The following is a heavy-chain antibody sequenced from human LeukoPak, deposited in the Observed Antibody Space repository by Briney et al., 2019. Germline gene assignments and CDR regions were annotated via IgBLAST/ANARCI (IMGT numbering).Heavy chain of an antibody. CDR3: ARDRHWTNDWVFDY. CDR2: ISSSGST. D-gene: IGHD1/OR15-1a*01. Sequence: SETLSLTCTVSGDSISSGDYYWSWIRQPAGKGLEWIGRISSSGSTNYNPSLKSRVTISVDTSKNQFSLKLSSVTAADTAVYYCARDRHWTNDWVFDYWGQGTLVTVSS. CDR1: GDSISSGDYY. V-gene: IGHV4-61*02. J-gene: IGHJ4*02.